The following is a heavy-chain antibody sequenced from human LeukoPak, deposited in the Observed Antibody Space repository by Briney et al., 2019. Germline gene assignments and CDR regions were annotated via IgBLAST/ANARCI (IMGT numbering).Heavy chain of an antibody. J-gene: IGHJ3*02. V-gene: IGHV4-61*08. CDR3: ARFIPFGESHEFYAFDI. Sequence: SETLSLTCTVSGGSISSGDYYWSWIRQPPGKGLEWIGYIYYSGSTNYNPSLKSRVTISVDTSKNQFSLKLSSVTAADTAVYYCARFIPFGESHEFYAFDIWGQGTMVTVSS. CDR2: IYYSGST. CDR1: GGSISSGDYY. D-gene: IGHD3-10*01.